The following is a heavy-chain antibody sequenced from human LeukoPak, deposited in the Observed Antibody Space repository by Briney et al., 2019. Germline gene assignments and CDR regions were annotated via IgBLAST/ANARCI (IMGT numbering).Heavy chain of an antibody. CDR2: INWNSGRM. D-gene: IGHD6-19*01. CDR3: AKDGQRRAVSVVTYMDV. CDR1: GFTFADYA. V-gene: IGHV3-9*01. Sequence: GGSLRLSCAAAGFTFADYAMQSVRHAPGKGLECVSTINWNSGRMEYADSVKGRFTISRDNAKNSLYLQMNSLRDEDTALYYCAKDGQRRAVSVVTYMDVWGKGTTVTVSS. J-gene: IGHJ6*03.